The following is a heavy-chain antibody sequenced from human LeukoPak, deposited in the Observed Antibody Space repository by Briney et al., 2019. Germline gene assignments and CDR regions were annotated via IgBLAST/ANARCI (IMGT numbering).Heavy chain of an antibody. J-gene: IGHJ5*02. Sequence: SQTLSLTCTVSGGSISSGSYYWSWIPQPAGKGLEWIGRIYTSGSTNYNPSLKSRVTISVDTSKNQFSLKLSSVTAADTAVYYCARTQVGCSGGSCYSGWFDPWGQGTLVTVSS. D-gene: IGHD2-15*01. V-gene: IGHV4-61*02. CDR1: GGSISSGSYY. CDR2: IYTSGST. CDR3: ARTQVGCSGGSCYSGWFDP.